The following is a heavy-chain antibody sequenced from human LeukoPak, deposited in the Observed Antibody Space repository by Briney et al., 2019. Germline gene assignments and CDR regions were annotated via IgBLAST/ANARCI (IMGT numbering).Heavy chain of an antibody. Sequence: SETLSLTCAVDGESFSGSYLNWVRQSPGKGLEWIGEINNGGSTNYNPSLKSRLTMSIDTSKNQFSLNLTSVTAADTAVYFCARGILRYDWTDPDVRAFRHYYMDVWGTGITVTVSS. J-gene: IGHJ6*03. CDR3: ARGILRYDWTDPDVRAFRHYYMDV. D-gene: IGHD1-20*01. V-gene: IGHV4-34*01. CDR1: GESFSGSY. CDR2: INNGGST.